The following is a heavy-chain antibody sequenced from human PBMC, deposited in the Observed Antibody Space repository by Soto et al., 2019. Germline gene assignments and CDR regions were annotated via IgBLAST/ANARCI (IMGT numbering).Heavy chain of an antibody. V-gene: IGHV5-51*01. D-gene: IGHD2-2*01. CDR2: IYPGDSDT. Sequence: GESLKISCKGSGYIFTNYYIAWVRQMPGMGLEWMGLIYPGDSDTKYNPSLQGQVAISVDKSISTAYLHWSSLKASDTAIYYCARPSTSRNYYSGMDVWGQGTTVTVSS. CDR1: GYIFTNYY. J-gene: IGHJ6*02. CDR3: ARPSTSRNYYSGMDV.